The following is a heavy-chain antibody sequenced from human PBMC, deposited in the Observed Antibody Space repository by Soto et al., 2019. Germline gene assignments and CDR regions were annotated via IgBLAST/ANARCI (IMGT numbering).Heavy chain of an antibody. D-gene: IGHD1-7*01. CDR1: GFTISTHG. CDR3: AAATTWNFHFPY. V-gene: IGHV3-33*03. J-gene: IGHJ4*02. Sequence: QAQLVESGGGVVQPGTSLRLSCAASGFTISTHGMHWVRQAPGKGLEWLANIWYDGSNKFYAESLKGRFSISKDNSTNPLYLQMSSLRAEGTAVYYCAAATTWNFHFPYWGQGTQVTVSS. CDR2: IWYDGSNK.